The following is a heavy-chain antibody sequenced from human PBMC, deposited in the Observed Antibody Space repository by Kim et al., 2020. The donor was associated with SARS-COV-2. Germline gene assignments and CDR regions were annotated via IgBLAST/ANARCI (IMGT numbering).Heavy chain of an antibody. V-gene: IGHV4-34*01. D-gene: IGHD5-12*01. Sequence: SETLSLTCAVYGGSFSGYYWSWIRQPPGKGLEWIGEINHSGSTNYNPSLKSRVTISVDTSKNQFSLKLSSVTAADTAVYYCAHPSGYDYYYGMDVWGQGT. CDR2: INHSGST. CDR1: GGSFSGYY. J-gene: IGHJ6*02. CDR3: AHPSGYDYYYGMDV.